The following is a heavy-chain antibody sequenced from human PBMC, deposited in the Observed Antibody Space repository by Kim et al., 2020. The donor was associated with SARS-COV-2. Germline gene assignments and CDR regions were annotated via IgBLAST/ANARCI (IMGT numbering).Heavy chain of an antibody. CDR1: GYSFTSYW. Sequence: GESLKISCKGSGYSFTSYWIGWVRQMPGKGLEWMGIIYPGDSDTRYSPSFQGQVTISADKSISTAYLQWSSLKASDTAMYYCARRTGHIDNYYYGMDVWGQGTTVTVSS. CDR3: ARRTGHIDNYYYGMDV. V-gene: IGHV5-51*01. J-gene: IGHJ6*02. D-gene: IGHD3-9*01. CDR2: IYPGDSDT.